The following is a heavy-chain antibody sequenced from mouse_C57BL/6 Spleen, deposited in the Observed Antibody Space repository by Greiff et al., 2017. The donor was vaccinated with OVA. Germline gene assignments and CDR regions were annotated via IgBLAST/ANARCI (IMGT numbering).Heavy chain of an antibody. CDR3: ALDSAGPYAMDY. V-gene: IGHV1-80*01. Sequence: VQLQQSGAELVKPGASVKISCKASGYAFSSYWMNWVKQRPGKGLEWIGQIYPGDGDTNYIGKFKGKATLTADKSSSTAYMQLSSLTSEDSAVYFCALDSAGPYAMDYWGQGTSVTVSS. D-gene: IGHD3-2*02. CDR1: GYAFSSYW. J-gene: IGHJ4*01. CDR2: IYPGDGDT.